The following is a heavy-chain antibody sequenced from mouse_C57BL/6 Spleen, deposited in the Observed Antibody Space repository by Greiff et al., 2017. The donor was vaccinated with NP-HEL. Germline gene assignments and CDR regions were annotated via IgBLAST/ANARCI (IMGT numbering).Heavy chain of an antibody. J-gene: IGHJ2*01. CDR1: GYTFTSYW. V-gene: IGHV1-64*01. Sequence: QVQLQQPGAELVKPGASVKLSCKASGYTFTSYWMHWVKQRPGQGLEWIGMIHPNSGSTNYNEKFKSKATLTVDKSSSTAYMQLSSLTSEDSAVYYCARSHYGPFDYWGQGTTRTVSS. CDR2: IHPNSGST. CDR3: ARSHYGPFDY. D-gene: IGHD1-1*02.